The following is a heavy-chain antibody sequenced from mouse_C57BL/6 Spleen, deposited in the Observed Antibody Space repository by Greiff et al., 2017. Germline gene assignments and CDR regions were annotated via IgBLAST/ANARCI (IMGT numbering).Heavy chain of an antibody. CDR2: IHPNSGST. CDR3: ASPIYYDYQFDY. J-gene: IGHJ2*01. D-gene: IGHD2-4*01. CDR1: GYTFTSYW. V-gene: IGHV1-64*01. Sequence: QVQLKQPGAELVKPGASVKLSCKASGYTFTSYWMHWVKQRPGQGLEWIGMIHPNSGSTNYNEKFKSKATLTVDKSSSTAYMQLSSLTSEDSAVYYCASPIYYDYQFDYWGQGTTLTVSS.